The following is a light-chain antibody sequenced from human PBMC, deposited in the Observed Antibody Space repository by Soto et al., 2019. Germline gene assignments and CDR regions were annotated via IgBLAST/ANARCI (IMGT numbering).Light chain of an antibody. J-gene: IGKJ2*01. Sequence: DIQMTQSPSSLSASVGDRVTITCRASLSISSHLNWYQQIPGKAPNLLIHTASSLQSGVSSRFSGSASGTDFTLTISSLQPEDFATYFCQQTYSPPYTFGQGTKLEIK. CDR2: TAS. CDR1: LSISSH. CDR3: QQTYSPPYT. V-gene: IGKV1-39*01.